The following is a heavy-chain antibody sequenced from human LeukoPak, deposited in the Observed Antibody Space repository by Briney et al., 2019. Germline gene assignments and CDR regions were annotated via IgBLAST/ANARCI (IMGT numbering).Heavy chain of an antibody. V-gene: IGHV1-18*01. CDR3: ARGIIGYYFDY. CDR1: GYTFTIYG. J-gene: IGHJ4*02. Sequence: ASVKVSCKTSGYTFTIYGISWVRQAPGQGLEWMGLISAYGNTNYAQNLQGRVTMTTDTSTSTAYLELRSLRSDDTAVYYCARGIIGYYFDYWGQGTLVTVSS. D-gene: IGHD2-15*01. CDR2: ISAYGNT.